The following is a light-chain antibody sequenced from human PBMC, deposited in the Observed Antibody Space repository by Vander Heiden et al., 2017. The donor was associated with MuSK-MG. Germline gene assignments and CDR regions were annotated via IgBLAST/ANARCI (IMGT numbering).Light chain of an antibody. V-gene: IGKV1-6*01. J-gene: IGKJ1*01. CDR3: LQDYSYPRT. CDR1: QDIKND. Sequence: AIQMTMSPSPLSASVGDRDTITCQASQDIKNDLGWYQQKPGKAPKHLIYDAASFQGGVPSRFSGSGSGTDFTLTISSLQPEDSVTYYCLQDYSYPRTFGQGTKVEIK. CDR2: DAA.